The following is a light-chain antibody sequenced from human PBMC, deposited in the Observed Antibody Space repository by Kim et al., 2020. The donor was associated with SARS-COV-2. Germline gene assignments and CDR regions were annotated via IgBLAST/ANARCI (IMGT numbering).Light chain of an antibody. J-gene: IGKJ5*01. Sequence: SLSPGERATLSCSARQSVSDSLAWYQQKPGQAPRLLMYDASTRATGVPDRFSGRGSGTEFTLTISGLEVEDFAVYYCQQRSQWITFGQGTRLEIK. CDR1: QSVSDS. CDR3: QQRSQWIT. V-gene: IGKV3-11*01. CDR2: DAS.